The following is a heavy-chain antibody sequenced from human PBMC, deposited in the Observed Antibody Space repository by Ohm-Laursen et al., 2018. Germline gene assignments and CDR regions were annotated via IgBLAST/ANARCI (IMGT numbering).Heavy chain of an antibody. D-gene: IGHD6-19*01. J-gene: IGHJ5*02. Sequence: ASVKVSCKASGYTFTSYGISWVRQAPGQGLEWMGWISAYSGNTNYAQKLQGRVTVTTDTSTSTAYMELRSLRSDDTALYYCARGRSWQTRFDPWGQGTLVTVSS. CDR3: ARGRSWQTRFDP. V-gene: IGHV1-18*01. CDR2: ISAYSGNT. CDR1: GYTFTSYG.